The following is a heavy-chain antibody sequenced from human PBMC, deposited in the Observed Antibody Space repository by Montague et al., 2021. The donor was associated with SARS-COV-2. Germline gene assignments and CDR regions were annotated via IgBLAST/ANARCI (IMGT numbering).Heavy chain of an antibody. CDR3: ARGTGYDYYFDC. D-gene: IGHD5-12*01. CDR2: IYYNTGNT. CDR1: GGSIRSYY. Sequence: SETLSLTCSFSGGSIRSYYWSWIRQPPGKGLEWIGYIYYNTGNTXYNPSLQSRVTISLDTSKNQFSLNLRSVTAADTALYFCARGTGYDYYFDCWGLGTLVTVSS. J-gene: IGHJ4*02. V-gene: IGHV4-59*01.